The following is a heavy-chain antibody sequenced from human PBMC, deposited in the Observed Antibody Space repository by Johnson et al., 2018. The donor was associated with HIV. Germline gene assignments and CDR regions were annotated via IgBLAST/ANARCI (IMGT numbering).Heavy chain of an antibody. CDR3: ARAAYSSSWYGGAFDI. J-gene: IGHJ3*02. CDR2: IKQDGSEK. CDR1: GFTFSNAW. D-gene: IGHD6-13*01. V-gene: IGHV3-7*05. Sequence: AQLVESGGGVVQPGGSLRLSCAASGFTFSNAWMSWVRQAPGKGLEWVANIKQDGSEKYYVDSVKGRFTISRDNAKNSLYLQMNSLRAEDTAVYYCARAAYSSSWYGGAFDIWGQGTMVTVSS.